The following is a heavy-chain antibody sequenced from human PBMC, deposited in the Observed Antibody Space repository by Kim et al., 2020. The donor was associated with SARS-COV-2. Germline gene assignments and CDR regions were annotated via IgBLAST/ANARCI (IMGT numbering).Heavy chain of an antibody. CDR1: GFTFSSYG. V-gene: IGHV3-30*18. CDR3: AKRTNADYYGMDV. Sequence: GGSLRLSCAASGFTFSSYGMHWVRQAPGKGLEWVAVISYDGSNKYYADSVKGRFTISRDNSKNTLYLQMNSLRAEDTAVYYCAKRTNADYYGMDVWGQGTTVTVSS. CDR2: ISYDGSNK. J-gene: IGHJ6*02.